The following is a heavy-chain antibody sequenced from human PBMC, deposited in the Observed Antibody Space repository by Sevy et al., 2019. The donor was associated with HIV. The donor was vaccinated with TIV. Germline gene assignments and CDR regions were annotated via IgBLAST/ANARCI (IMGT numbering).Heavy chain of an antibody. CDR3: ARVSSAGGGDY. D-gene: IGHD6-13*01. CDR1: GFTFSSFF. CDR2: IRPDGSET. J-gene: IGHJ4*02. Sequence: GGSLRLSCAASGFTFSSFFMHWVRQAPGKGLECVANIRPDGSETYYADSVRGRFTISRDNARDSVFLQMNSLRVEDTAVYYCARVSSAGGGDYWGQGVLVTVSS. V-gene: IGHV3-7*01.